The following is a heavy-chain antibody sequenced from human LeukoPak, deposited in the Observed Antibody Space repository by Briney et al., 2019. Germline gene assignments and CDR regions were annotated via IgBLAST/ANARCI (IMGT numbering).Heavy chain of an antibody. Sequence: SETLSLTCTVSSGSISNYYWSWIRQPPGKGLEWLGYIYYSGSTNYNPSLQSRVTFSVDTSKNQFSLKLSSVTAADTAVYYCARSSIAALYWYFDLWGRGTLVTVSS. D-gene: IGHD6-13*01. CDR3: ARSSIAALYWYFDL. CDR1: SGSISNYY. J-gene: IGHJ2*01. V-gene: IGHV4-59*01. CDR2: IYYSGST.